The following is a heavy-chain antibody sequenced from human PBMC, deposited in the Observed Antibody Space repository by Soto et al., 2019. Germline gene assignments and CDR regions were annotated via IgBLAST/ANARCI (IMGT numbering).Heavy chain of an antibody. D-gene: IGHD2-8*01. CDR3: ARDRRYCTNGVCYRPDAFDI. J-gene: IGHJ3*02. V-gene: IGHV1-46*03. CDR2: INPSGGST. Sequence: GASVKGSCKASGYTFTSYYMHWVRQAPGQGLEWMGIINPSGGSTSYAQKFQGRVTMTRDTSTSTVYMELSSLRSEDTAVYYCARDRRYCTNGVCYRPDAFDIWGQGTMVTVSS. CDR1: GYTFTSYY.